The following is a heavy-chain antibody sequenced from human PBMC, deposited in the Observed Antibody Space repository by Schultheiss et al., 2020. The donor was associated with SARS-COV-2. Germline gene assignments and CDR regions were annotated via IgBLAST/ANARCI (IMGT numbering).Heavy chain of an antibody. CDR3: ARGSSLGGSPGGYGMDV. CDR2: ISYDGSNK. J-gene: IGHJ6*02. D-gene: IGHD2-15*01. Sequence: GESLKISCAASGFTFSSYGMHWVRQAPGKGLEWVAVISYDGSNKYYADSVKGRFTISRDNAKNSLYLQMNSLRAEDTAVYYCARGSSLGGSPGGYGMDVWGQGTTVTVSS. V-gene: IGHV3-30*03. CDR1: GFTFSSYG.